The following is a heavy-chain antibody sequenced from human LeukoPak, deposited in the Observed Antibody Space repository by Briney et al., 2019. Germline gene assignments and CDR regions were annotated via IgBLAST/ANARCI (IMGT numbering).Heavy chain of an antibody. CDR3: ARRGSQLNFDY. J-gene: IGHJ4*02. CDR2: INPNGGST. D-gene: IGHD5-18*01. Sequence: ASVKVSCKASGYTFTSYYMHWVRQAPGQGLEWMGIINPNGGSTSYAQKFQGRVTMTRDTSTSTVYIDLSSLRSEDTAVYYCARRGSQLNFDYWGQGTLVIVSS. CDR1: GYTFTSYY. V-gene: IGHV1-46*01.